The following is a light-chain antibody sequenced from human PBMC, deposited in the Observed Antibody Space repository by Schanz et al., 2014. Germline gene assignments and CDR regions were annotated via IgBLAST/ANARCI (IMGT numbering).Light chain of an antibody. Sequence: QSVLTQPASVSGSPGQSITISCTGTSNDVQFFNLVSWYQHHPGKAPKVVIYEGNKRPSGVSDRFSGSKSGDAASLTISGLQAEDEADYYCSSTTGNSLLFGGGTKLTVL. J-gene: IGLJ2*01. CDR2: EGN. V-gene: IGLV2-14*02. CDR3: SSTTGNSLL. CDR1: SNDVQFFNL.